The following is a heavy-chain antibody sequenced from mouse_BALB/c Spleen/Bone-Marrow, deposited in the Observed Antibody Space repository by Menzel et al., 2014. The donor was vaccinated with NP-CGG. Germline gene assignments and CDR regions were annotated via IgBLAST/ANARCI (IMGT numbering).Heavy chain of an antibody. Sequence: QVQLKESGAELVRPGSSVKISCKASGYPFSSYWMNWVKQRPGQDLEWIGQIYPGDGETNYNGKFKGNATLTADKSSSTAYMQLISLTSEDSAVYFCARKYGDYWGQGTTLTVSS. V-gene: IGHV1-80*01. CDR1: GYPFSSYW. J-gene: IGHJ2*01. CDR2: IYPGDGET. D-gene: IGHD2-10*02. CDR3: ARKYGDY.